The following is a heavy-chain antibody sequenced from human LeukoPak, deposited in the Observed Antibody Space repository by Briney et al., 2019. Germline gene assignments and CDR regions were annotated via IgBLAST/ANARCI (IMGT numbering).Heavy chain of an antibody. V-gene: IGHV3-30-3*01. Sequence: GRSLRLSCAASGFTFNNFAMHWVRQAPGKGLEWVAVISYDGSNKYCADSVKGRFTISRDNSKNTLYLQMNSLRAEDTAVYYCARPLTTWESRGYFDYWGQGTLVTVSS. CDR1: GFTFNNFA. J-gene: IGHJ4*02. D-gene: IGHD1-1*01. CDR2: ISYDGSNK. CDR3: ARPLTTWESRGYFDY.